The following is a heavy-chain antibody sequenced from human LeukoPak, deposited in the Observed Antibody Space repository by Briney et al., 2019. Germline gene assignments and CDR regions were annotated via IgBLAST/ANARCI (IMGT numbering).Heavy chain of an antibody. Sequence: GGSLRLSCAASGITFTSYAMSWVRQAPGKGLEWVSVIYSGGSTYYADSVKGRSTISRDNSKNTLYLQMNSLRAEDTAVYYCAREGYSYGSTVDYWGQGTLVTVSS. CDR1: GITFTSYA. J-gene: IGHJ4*02. V-gene: IGHV3-66*01. D-gene: IGHD5-18*01. CDR3: AREGYSYGSTVDY. CDR2: IYSGGST.